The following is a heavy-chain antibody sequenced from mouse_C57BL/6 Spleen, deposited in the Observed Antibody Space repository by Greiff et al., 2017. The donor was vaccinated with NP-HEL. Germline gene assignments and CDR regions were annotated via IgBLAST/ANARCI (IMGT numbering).Heavy chain of an antibody. CDR3: ARSNWEDAWFAY. J-gene: IGHJ3*01. Sequence: QVQLQQPGAELVKPGASVKMSCKASGYTFTSYWITWVKQRPGQGLEWIGDIYPGSGSTNYNEKFKSKATLTVDTSSSTAYMQLSSLTSADSAVYYCARSNWEDAWFAYWGQGTLVTVSA. CDR1: GYTFTSYW. D-gene: IGHD4-1*01. CDR2: IYPGSGST. V-gene: IGHV1-55*01.